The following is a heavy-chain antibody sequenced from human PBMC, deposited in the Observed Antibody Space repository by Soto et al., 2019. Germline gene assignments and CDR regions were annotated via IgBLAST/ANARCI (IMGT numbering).Heavy chain of an antibody. CDR2: ISGSGGST. J-gene: IGHJ5*02. V-gene: IGHV3-23*01. CDR3: ARHDYDILTVPQS. Sequence: EVQLLDSGGGLVQPGGSLRLSCAASGFTFSNYAMSWVRQAPGKGLEWVSGISGSGGSTNYADSVKGRFSISRDNSRNTLYLQMNSLRAEDTAVYYCARHDYDILTVPQSWGQGTLVTVSS. D-gene: IGHD3-9*01. CDR1: GFTFSNYA.